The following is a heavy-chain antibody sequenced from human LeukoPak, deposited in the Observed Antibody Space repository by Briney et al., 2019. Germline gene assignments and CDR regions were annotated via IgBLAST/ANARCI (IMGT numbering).Heavy chain of an antibody. V-gene: IGHV4-30-2*01. CDR3: ASGGYSYGFDY. Sequence: SETLSLTCAVSGSSISSGGYSWSWIRQPPGKGLEWIGYIYHNGNTYYSPSLKSRVTISVDRSKNQLSLKLSSVTAADTAMYYCASGGYSYGFDYWGQGTLVTVSS. CDR2: IYHNGNT. CDR1: GSSISSGGYS. D-gene: IGHD5-18*01. J-gene: IGHJ4*02.